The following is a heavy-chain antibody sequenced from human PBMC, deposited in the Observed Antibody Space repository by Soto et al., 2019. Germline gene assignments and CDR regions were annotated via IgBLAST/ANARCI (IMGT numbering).Heavy chain of an antibody. CDR2: IYYSGKT. V-gene: IGHV4-39*01. CDR3: AKNLPRTGRFDY. CDR1: GAFITSTTYF. J-gene: IGHJ4*02. Sequence: SDTLSITCALSGAFITSTTYFWAWIRQPPGKGLEWVGSIYYSGKTRYNPSLKSRVTISVDGSKNQFSLQMTSVTASDTAVYYCAKNLPRTGRFDYWGQGALVTVSS.